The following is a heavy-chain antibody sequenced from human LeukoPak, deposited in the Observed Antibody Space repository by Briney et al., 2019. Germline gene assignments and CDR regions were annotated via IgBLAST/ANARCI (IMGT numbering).Heavy chain of an antibody. V-gene: IGHV4-59*01. CDR3: ARENILLWFGELSYDAFDI. J-gene: IGHJ3*02. D-gene: IGHD3-10*01. Sequence: PSETLSLTCTVSGGSISSYYWSWIRQHPGKGLEWIGYIYYSGSTNYNPSLKSRVTISVDTSKNQFSLRLSSVTAADTALYYCARENILLWFGELSYDAFDIWGQGTMVSVSS. CDR1: GGSISSYY. CDR2: IYYSGST.